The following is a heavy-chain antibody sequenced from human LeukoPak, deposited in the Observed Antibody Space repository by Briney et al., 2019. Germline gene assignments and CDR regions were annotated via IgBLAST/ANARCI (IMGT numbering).Heavy chain of an antibody. CDR3: ARGGYDFWSGYRVRYYYYGTDV. Sequence: GGSLRLSCAASGFTFSSYSMNWVRQAPGKGLEWVSYISSSSSTIYYADSVKGRFTISRDNAKNSLYLQMNSLRDEDTAVYYCARGGYDFWSGYRVRYYYYGTDVWGQGTTVTVSS. CDR1: GFTFSSYS. D-gene: IGHD3-3*01. V-gene: IGHV3-48*02. CDR2: ISSSSSTI. J-gene: IGHJ6*02.